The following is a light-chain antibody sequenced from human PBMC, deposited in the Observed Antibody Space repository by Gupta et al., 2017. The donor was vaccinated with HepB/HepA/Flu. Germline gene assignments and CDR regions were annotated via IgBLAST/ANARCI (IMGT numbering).Light chain of an antibody. CDR2: LFN. V-gene: IGLV1-40*01. J-gene: IGLJ2*01. CDR1: SSNIGAGYD. CDR3: QSYDNRLSVWV. Sequence: XVXTQPPPXSGAPGXXVXXSXXGSSSNIGAGYDLHWYQQVPGTAPKLLFHLFNNRPSGVPDRFSGSTSDTSASLVITGLQPEDEADYYCQSYDNRLSVWVFGGGTKLTVL.